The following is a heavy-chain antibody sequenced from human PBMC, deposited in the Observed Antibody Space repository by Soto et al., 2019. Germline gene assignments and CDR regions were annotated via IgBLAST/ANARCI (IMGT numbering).Heavy chain of an antibody. CDR2: ISSGSSDT. Sequence: LSCEASGFTFSRVSMNWVRRVPGKGLEWVASISSGSSDTWYADSVKGRFIISRDNAQNSLFLQMNTLRPEDTAIYYCARVAYWGPGTQVTVSS. J-gene: IGHJ4*02. V-gene: IGHV3-21*01. CDR1: GFTFSRVS. CDR3: ARVAY.